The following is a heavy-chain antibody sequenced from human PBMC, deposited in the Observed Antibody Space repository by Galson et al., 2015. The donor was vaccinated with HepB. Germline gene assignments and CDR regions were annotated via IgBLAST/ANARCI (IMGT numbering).Heavy chain of an antibody. CDR2: IWYDGSNK. J-gene: IGHJ4*02. CDR1: GFTFSSYG. V-gene: IGHV3-33*01. CDR3: ARDGGDIVVVPAALDY. D-gene: IGHD2-2*01. Sequence: SLRLSCAASGFTFSSYGMHWVRQAPGKGLEWVAVIWYDGSNKYYADSVKGRFTISRDNSKNTLYLQMNSLRAEDTAVYYCARDGGDIVVVPAALDYWGQGTLVTVSS.